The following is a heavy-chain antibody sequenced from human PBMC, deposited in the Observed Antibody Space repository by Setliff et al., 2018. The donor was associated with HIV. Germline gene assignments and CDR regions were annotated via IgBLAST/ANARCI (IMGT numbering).Heavy chain of an antibody. J-gene: IGHJ2*01. CDR3: ARRLAIGHWYFDI. V-gene: IGHV4-38-2*01. CDR1: GYSISSSYY. Sequence: PSETLSLTCVVSGYSISSSYYWGWIRQPPGKGLEWIGSIYYTGSTYSNPSLKSRLTISEDASKSQFSLTLRSVTAADTAVYYCARRLAIGHWYFDIWGRGTLVTVSS. CDR2: IYYTGST.